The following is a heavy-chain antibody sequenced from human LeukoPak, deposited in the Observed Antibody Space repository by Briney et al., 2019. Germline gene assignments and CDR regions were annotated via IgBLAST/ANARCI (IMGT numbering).Heavy chain of an antibody. J-gene: IGHJ4*01. CDR2: IYAGGST. CDR1: GFRVTNDY. CDR3: ATDIRSSPLGF. V-gene: IGHV3-66*01. Sequence: PGGSLRLSCAVSGFRVTNDYMNWVRPAPGRGLEGVSIIYAGGSTYYAASVKGRFTISRDSSNNTLFLQMSNLRADDSGLYYCATDIRSSPLGFWGHGTLVTVSS. D-gene: IGHD3-9*01.